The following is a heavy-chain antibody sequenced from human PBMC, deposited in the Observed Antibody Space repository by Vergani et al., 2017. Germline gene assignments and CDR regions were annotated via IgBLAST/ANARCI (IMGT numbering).Heavy chain of an antibody. CDR3: ARDNEYXDFWSGYYRPYYYYMDV. Sequence: QVQLVQSGAEVKKPGASVKVSCKASGYTFTSYAMHWVRQAPGQRLEWMGWINAGNGNTKYSQKFQGRVTITRDTSASTAYMELSSLRSEDTAVYYCARDNEYXDFWSGYYRPYYYYMDVWGKGTTVTVSS. CDR2: INAGNGNT. CDR1: GYTFTSYA. V-gene: IGHV1-3*01. J-gene: IGHJ6*03. D-gene: IGHD3-3*01.